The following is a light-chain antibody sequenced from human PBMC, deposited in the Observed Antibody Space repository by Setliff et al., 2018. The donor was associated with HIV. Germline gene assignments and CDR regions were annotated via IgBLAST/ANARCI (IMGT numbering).Light chain of an antibody. J-gene: IGLJ1*01. V-gene: IGLV2-23*02. CDR1: NSDIGTYDL. Sequence: QSALTQPASVSGSPGQAITISCTGNNSDIGTYDLVSWYQQHPGRAPKLTIFEVKRRPSGVSNRFSGSKSGNTASLTISVLQAEDEATYFCSSYTGSDTFDVFGTGTKVTVL. CDR3: SSYTGSDTFDV. CDR2: EVK.